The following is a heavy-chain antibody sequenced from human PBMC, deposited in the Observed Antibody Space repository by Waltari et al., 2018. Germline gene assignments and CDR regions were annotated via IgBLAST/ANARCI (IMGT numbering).Heavy chain of an antibody. CDR3: ASDFGDYHFDY. CDR2: IYYSGST. CDR1: GGSISSYY. D-gene: IGHD4-17*01. Sequence: QVQLQESGPGLVKPSEPLSLTCTVSGGSISSYYWSWIRQPPGKGLEWIGYIYYSGSTNYTPSLKRRVTISVDTPKNQFSLKLSSVTAADTAVYYCASDFGDYHFDYWGQGTLVTVSS. V-gene: IGHV4-59*01. J-gene: IGHJ4*02.